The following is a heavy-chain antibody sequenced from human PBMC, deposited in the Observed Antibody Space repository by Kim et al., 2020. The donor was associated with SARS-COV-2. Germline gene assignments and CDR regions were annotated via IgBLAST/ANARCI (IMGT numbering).Heavy chain of an antibody. CDR1: GGSISGYY. D-gene: IGHD2-2*01. CDR2: VYTSGST. CDR3: ARGGASSKYFDL. V-gene: IGHV4-4*07. J-gene: IGHJ2*01. Sequence: SETLSLTCTASGGSISGYYWSWIRQPAGKGPEWIGHVYTSGSTQYNPSHRSRVTMSVDASKNQFSLKMSSVTAADTAVYYCARGGASSKYFDLWGRGTLVTVSS.